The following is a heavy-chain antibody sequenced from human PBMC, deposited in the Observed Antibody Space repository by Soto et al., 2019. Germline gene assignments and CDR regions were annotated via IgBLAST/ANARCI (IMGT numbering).Heavy chain of an antibody. V-gene: IGHV3-30*18. CDR1: GFTFNSIG. D-gene: IGHD6-25*01. CDR2: ISFDGSNK. J-gene: IGHJ4*02. CDR3: ANDGGRLQPFDC. Sequence: LRLSFAASGFTFNSIGMHWVRQAPGRGLEWVAVISFDGSNKYYADSVKGRFTISRDNSKNTLYLQVNSLRAENTAVYYCANDGGRLQPFDCWGQGTLVTVSS.